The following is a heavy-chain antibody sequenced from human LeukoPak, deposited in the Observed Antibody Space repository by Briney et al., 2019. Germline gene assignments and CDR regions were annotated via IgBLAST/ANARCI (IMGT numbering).Heavy chain of an antibody. J-gene: IGHJ4*02. D-gene: IGHD6-13*01. Sequence: SETLSLTCAVYGGSFSGYYWSWIRQPPGKGLEWIGEINHSGSTNYNPSLKSRVTISVDTSKNQFSLKLSSVTAADTAVYYCARAAAGFDYWGQGTLVTVSS. CDR1: GGSFSGYY. CDR3: ARAAAGFDY. CDR2: INHSGST. V-gene: IGHV4-34*01.